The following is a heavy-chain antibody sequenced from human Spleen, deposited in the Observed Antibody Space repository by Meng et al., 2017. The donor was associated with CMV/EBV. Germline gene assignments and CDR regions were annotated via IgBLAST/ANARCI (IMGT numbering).Heavy chain of an antibody. D-gene: IGHD6-6*01. V-gene: IGHV3-21*01. CDR3: AGNQYSSSPASDY. CDR2: ISSSSSYI. J-gene: IGHJ4*02. CDR1: GLIFSSYT. Sequence: GESLKISCEVSGLIFSSYTMNWVRQAPGRGLEWVSSISSSSSYIYYADSVKGRLTVSRDNARDSLFLQMNGLSAEDTAVYYCAGNQYSSSPASDYWGQGTLVTVSS.